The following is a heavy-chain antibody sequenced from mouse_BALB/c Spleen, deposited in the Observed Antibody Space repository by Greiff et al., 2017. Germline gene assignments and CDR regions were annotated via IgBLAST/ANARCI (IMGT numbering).Heavy chain of an antibody. V-gene: IGHV5-9-3*01. Sequence: EVKLVESGGGLVKPGGSLKLSCAASGFTFSSYAMSWVRQTPEKRLEWVATISSGGSYTYYPDSVKGRFTISRDNAKNTLYLQMSSLRSEDTAMYYCARLYGSRGFAYWGQGTLVTVSA. D-gene: IGHD1-1*01. CDR1: GFTFSSYA. CDR2: ISSGGSYT. J-gene: IGHJ3*01. CDR3: ARLYGSRGFAY.